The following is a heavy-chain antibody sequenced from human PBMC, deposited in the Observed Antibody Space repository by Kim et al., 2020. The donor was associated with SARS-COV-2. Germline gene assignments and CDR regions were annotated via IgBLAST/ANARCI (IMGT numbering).Heavy chain of an antibody. Sequence: SETLSLTCAVYGGSFSGYYWSWIRQPPGKGLEWIGEINHSGSTNYNPSLKSRVTISVDTSKNQFSLKLSSVTAADTAVYYCATLELLRHMKGYAFDIWGQGTMVTVSS. CDR1: GGSFSGYY. D-gene: IGHD6-6*01. J-gene: IGHJ3*02. CDR3: ATLELLRHMKGYAFDI. CDR2: INHSGST. V-gene: IGHV4-34*01.